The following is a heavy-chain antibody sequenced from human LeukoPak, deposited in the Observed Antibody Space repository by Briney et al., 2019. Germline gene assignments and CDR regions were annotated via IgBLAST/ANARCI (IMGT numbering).Heavy chain of an antibody. CDR1: GFTFSDYA. J-gene: IGHJ4*02. CDR2: IYSGGST. Sequence: GGSLRLSCAASGFTFSDYAVTWVRQTPGKGLEWVSVIYSGGSTFYADSVKGRFTISRDNSKNTVYLQMNSLRAEDTAVYYCASGGKYCTGGACYGDWGQGTLVTVSS. CDR3: ASGGKYCTGGACYGD. V-gene: IGHV3-53*01. D-gene: IGHD2-8*02.